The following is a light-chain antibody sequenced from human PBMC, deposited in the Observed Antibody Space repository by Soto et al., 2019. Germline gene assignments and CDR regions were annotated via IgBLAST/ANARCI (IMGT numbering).Light chain of an antibody. Sequence: DIRMTQSPSTVSAYVGDSVTITCRASQSITTWLAWYQQRPGKAPKLLIYDVSSLQSGVPSRFSGSGSGTDFTLTISRLEPEDFAVYYCQQYGVSQGPFGGGTKVDIK. CDR3: QQYGVSQGP. CDR2: DVS. J-gene: IGKJ4*01. V-gene: IGKV1-5*01. CDR1: QSITTW.